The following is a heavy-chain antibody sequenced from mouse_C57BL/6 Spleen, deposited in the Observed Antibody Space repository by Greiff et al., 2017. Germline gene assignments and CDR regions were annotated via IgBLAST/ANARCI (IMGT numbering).Heavy chain of an antibody. CDR3: THYYYGRDYFDY. CDR1: GFNIKDDY. V-gene: IGHV14-4*01. D-gene: IGHD1-1*01. Sequence: VQLKESGAELVRPGASVKLSCTASGFNIKDDYMHWVKQRPEQGLEWIGWIDPENGDTEYASKFQGKATITADTSSNTAYLQLSSLTSEDTAVYYCTHYYYGRDYFDYWGQGTTLTVSS. CDR2: IDPENGDT. J-gene: IGHJ2*01.